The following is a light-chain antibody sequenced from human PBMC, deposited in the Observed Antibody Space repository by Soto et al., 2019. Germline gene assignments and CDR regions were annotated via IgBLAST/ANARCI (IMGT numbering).Light chain of an antibody. J-gene: IGKJ5*01. CDR3: QQYNSYRIT. V-gene: IGKV1-5*01. CDR1: HNIERW. Sequence: IQRTQSHSTLSASVGDRVTITCRASHNIERWMAWYQQKPGKAPKLLIYDASSLESGVPSRFSGSGSGTEFTLTISSLQPDDFATYYCQQYNSYRITFGQGTRLEI. CDR2: DAS.